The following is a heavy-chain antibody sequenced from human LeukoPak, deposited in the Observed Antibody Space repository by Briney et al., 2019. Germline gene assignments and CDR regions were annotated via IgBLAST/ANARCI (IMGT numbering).Heavy chain of an antibody. CDR3: ARDNGDYWFDY. V-gene: IGHV1-2*02. CDR1: GYTFTGYY. CDR2: INPNSGGT. Sequence: ASVKVSCKASGYTFTGYYMHWVRQAPGQGLECMGWINPNSGGTNYAQKFQGRVTMTRDTSVSTAYMELTRLRSDDTAVYYCARDNGDYWFDYWGQGTLVTVSS. D-gene: IGHD4-17*01. J-gene: IGHJ4*02.